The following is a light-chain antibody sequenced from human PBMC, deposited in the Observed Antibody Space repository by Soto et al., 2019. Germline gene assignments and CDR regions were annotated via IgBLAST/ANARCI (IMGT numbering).Light chain of an antibody. CDR2: EVT. V-gene: IGLV2-14*01. J-gene: IGLJ1*01. CDR1: SRDIGNYNY. Sequence: QSVLTQPASVSGSPGQSITISCTGTSRDIGNYNYVSWYQHHPGKAPKLMIYEVTSRPSGVSDRFSGSKSGMTASLTISGLQPEDEADYYCSLYTSENTYVFGTGTKVTV. CDR3: SLYTSENTYV.